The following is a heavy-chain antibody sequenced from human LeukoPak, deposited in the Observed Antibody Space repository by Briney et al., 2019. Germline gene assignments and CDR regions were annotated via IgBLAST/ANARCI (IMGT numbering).Heavy chain of an antibody. Sequence: GGSLRLSCAASGFTFSSYAMHWVRQAPGKGLEWVAVISYDGSNKYYADSVKGRFTISRDNSKNTLYLQMNSLRAEDTAVYYCARVVVTASSVDYWGQGTLVTVSS. CDR2: ISYDGSNK. CDR3: ARVVVTASSVDY. J-gene: IGHJ4*02. CDR1: GFTFSSYA. D-gene: IGHD2-15*01. V-gene: IGHV3-30-3*01.